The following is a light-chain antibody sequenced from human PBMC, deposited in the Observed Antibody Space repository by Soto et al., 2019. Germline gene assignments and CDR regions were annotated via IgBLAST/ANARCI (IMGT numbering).Light chain of an antibody. CDR3: QQYDDWPPST. J-gene: IGKJ1*01. V-gene: IGKV3-11*01. CDR2: DAS. Sequence: EIVLTQSPATLSLSPGERATLSCRASHSVSSYLAWYQQKPGQAPRLLIYDASNRATGIPARFSGTGSGTEFTLTISSLQSEDFAIYYCQQYDDWPPSTFGQGTKVDIK. CDR1: HSVSSY.